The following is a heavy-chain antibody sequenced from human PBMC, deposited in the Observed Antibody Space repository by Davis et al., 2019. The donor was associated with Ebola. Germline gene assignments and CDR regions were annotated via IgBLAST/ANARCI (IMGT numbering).Heavy chain of an antibody. D-gene: IGHD1-26*01. J-gene: IGHJ4*02. CDR1: GFTFSSYW. CDR3: AKAPCYSGSCYIDY. Sequence: GESLKISCAASGFTFSSYWMSWVRQAPGKGLEWVANIKQDGSEKYYVDSVKGRFTISRDNAKNSLYLQMNSLRAEDTAVYYCAKAPCYSGSCYIDYWGQGTLVTVSS. CDR2: IKQDGSEK. V-gene: IGHV3-7*03.